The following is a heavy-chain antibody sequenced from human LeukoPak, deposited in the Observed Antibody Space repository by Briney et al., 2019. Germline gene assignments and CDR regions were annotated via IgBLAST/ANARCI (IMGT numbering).Heavy chain of an antibody. Sequence: TLSLTCTVSGGSISSGGYSWSWIRQPPGKGLEWIGYIYHSGSTYYNPSLKSRVTISVDRSKNQFSLKLSSVTAADTAVYYCARAVTAGYSSGWYRRRANWFDPWGQGTLVTVSS. D-gene: IGHD6-19*01. J-gene: IGHJ5*02. CDR1: GGSISSGGYS. V-gene: IGHV4-30-2*01. CDR3: ARAVTAGYSSGWYRRRANWFDP. CDR2: IYHSGST.